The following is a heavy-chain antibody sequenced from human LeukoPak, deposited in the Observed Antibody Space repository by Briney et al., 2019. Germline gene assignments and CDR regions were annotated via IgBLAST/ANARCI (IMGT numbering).Heavy chain of an antibody. CDR1: GFTFSSYS. CDR2: ISSSSSYI. V-gene: IGHV3-21*01. J-gene: IGHJ6*02. CDR3: ARVPYGDLHYYYYGMDV. Sequence: PGGSLRLSCAASGFTFSSYSMNWVRQAPGKGLEWVSSISSSSSYIYYADSVKGRFTISRDNAKNSLYLQMNSLRAEDTAVYYCARVPYGDLHYYYYGMDVWGQGTTVTVSS. D-gene: IGHD4-17*01.